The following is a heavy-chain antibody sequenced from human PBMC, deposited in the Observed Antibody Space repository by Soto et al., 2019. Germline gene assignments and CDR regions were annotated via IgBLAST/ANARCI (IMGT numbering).Heavy chain of an antibody. D-gene: IGHD3-10*01. CDR2: ISNSGGAT. CDR1: GFTFSSYA. Sequence: GGSLRLSCAVSGFTFSSYAMGWVRQAPGKGLEWVSAISNSGGATYYADSVRGRLTISRDNSKNTLYLQMNSLRVEDTAVYYCAKARSSASGGSSFFDFWGQGTLVTVSS. V-gene: IGHV3-23*01. J-gene: IGHJ4*02. CDR3: AKARSSASGGSSFFDF.